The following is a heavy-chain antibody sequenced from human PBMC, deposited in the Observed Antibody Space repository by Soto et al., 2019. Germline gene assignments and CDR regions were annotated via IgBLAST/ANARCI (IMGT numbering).Heavy chain of an antibody. CDR2: IWDDGSNK. V-gene: IGHV3-33*01. J-gene: IGHJ5*02. Sequence: QVQLVESGGGVVQPGRSLRLSCAASGFTFSSYGMHWVRQAPGKGLEWVAVIWDDGSNKYYADSVKGRFTISRDNSKNPLYLHMTSLRAEATAEYYCASQHDYGGWFDPWGKGTLVTVSS. CDR1: GFTFSSYG. CDR3: ASQHDYGGWFDP. D-gene: IGHD4-17*01.